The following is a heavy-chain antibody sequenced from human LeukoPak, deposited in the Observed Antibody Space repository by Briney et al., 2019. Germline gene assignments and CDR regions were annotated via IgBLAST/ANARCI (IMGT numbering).Heavy chain of an antibody. Sequence: GASVKVSCKASGGTLIGHGISWVRQAPGQGLEWMGGIIPMFGTVMYAQKFQGRVTMTADEATTTAYMDLSSLRSEDTAVYFCARAGYTNDWTMRYWGQGTLVAVSS. J-gene: IGHJ4*02. V-gene: IGHV1-69*13. CDR1: GGTLIGHG. CDR3: ARAGYTNDWTMRY. CDR2: IIPMFGTV. D-gene: IGHD3-16*02.